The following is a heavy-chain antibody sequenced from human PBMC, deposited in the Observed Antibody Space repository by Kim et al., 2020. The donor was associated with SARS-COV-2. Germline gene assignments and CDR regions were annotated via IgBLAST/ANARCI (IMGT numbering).Heavy chain of an antibody. CDR3: AKQKSHYFDY. J-gene: IGHJ4*02. CDR2: ST. V-gene: IGHV3-23*01. Sequence: STYYTDSVKGRFTISRDNTKNTLYLKMNSLRAEDTAVYYCAKQKSHYFDYWGQGTLVTVSS.